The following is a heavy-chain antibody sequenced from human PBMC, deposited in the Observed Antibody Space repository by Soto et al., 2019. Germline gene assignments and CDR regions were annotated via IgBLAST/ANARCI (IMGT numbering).Heavy chain of an antibody. CDR3: ANAATLYYYGMDV. V-gene: IGHV3-30*18. CDR2: ISYDGSNK. J-gene: IGHJ6*02. Sequence: QVQLVESGGGVVQPGRSLRLSCAASGFTFSSYGMHWVRQAPSKGLEWVAVISYDGSNKYYADSVKGRFTISRDNSKNTLYLQMNSLRAEDTAVYYCANAATLYYYGMDVWGQGTTVTVSS. D-gene: IGHD6-25*01. CDR1: GFTFSSYG.